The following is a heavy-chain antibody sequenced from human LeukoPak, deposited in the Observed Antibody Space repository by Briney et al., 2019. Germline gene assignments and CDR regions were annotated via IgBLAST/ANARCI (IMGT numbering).Heavy chain of an antibody. J-gene: IGHJ4*02. D-gene: IGHD6-13*01. Sequence: GGSLRLSCAASRFSFSNSWMHWVRQTPGKGLEWVSSIRGDGGDTTYADSVKGRFTISRDNAKNTLYLQMNSLRADDTAVYYCARGHLVPIDYWGQGTLVTVSS. V-gene: IGHV3-74*01. CDR3: ARGHLVPIDY. CDR1: RFSFSNSW. CDR2: IRGDGGDT.